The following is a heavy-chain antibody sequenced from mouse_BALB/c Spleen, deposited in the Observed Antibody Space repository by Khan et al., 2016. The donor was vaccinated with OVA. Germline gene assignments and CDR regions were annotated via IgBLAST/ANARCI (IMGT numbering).Heavy chain of an antibody. CDR3: ARGVLGQHTWFAY. V-gene: IGHV1S136*01. CDR1: GYTFTSYD. J-gene: IGHJ3*01. Sequence: EVQLQQSGPELVKPGASVKMSCKASGYTFTSYDMYWVKQKPGQGLEWIGYINPYNDYTKFNEKFNGKATLPSDKSSSTAYMELSRLTSEDSAVEYSARGVLGQHTWFAYWGQGTLVTVSA. CDR2: INPYNDYT. D-gene: IGHD3-1*01.